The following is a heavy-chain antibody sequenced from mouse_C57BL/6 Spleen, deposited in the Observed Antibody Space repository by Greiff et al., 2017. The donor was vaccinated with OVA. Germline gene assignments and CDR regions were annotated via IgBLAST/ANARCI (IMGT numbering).Heavy chain of an antibody. CDR1: GYTFTDYE. D-gene: IGHD1-1*01. J-gene: IGHJ4*01. CDR3: TRGRVVATDAMDY. Sequence: QVQLKESGAELVRPGASVTLSCKASGYTFTDYEMPWVKQTPVHGLEWIGAIDPETGGTAYNQKFKGKAILTADKSSSTAYMELRSLTSEDSAVYYCTRGRVVATDAMDYWGQGTSVTVSS. CDR2: IDPETGGT. V-gene: IGHV1-15*01.